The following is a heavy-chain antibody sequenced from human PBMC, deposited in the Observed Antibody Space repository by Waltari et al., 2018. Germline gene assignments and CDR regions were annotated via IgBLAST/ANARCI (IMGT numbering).Heavy chain of an antibody. CDR2: VYKSGHT. D-gene: IGHD5-12*01. CDR1: RSSIRNNNYY. J-gene: IGHJ4*02. Sequence: QLQLQESGPGLVKPSETLSLTCTVSRSSIRNNNYYWGWVHQPPGTGLEGIGSVYKSGHTYYTPSLKMRVTISVETSNNQFSLKLNSVTAADTAVYYCVRGYPDIVATISDYWGQGTLVIVSS. CDR3: VRGYPDIVATISDY. V-gene: IGHV4-39*07.